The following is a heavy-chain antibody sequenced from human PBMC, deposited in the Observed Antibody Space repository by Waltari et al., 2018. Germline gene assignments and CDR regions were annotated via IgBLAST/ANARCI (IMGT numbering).Heavy chain of an antibody. J-gene: IGHJ4*02. CDR1: GSSISSSSYY. V-gene: IGHV4-39*07. CDR3: GGIGAGRVPIDY. D-gene: IGHD6-19*01. Sequence: QLQLQESGPGLVKPSETLSLTCTVSGSSISSSSYYWGWIRQPPGKGLEWIGSIYYSGSTYYNPSLKSRVTISVDTSKNQFSLKLSSVTAADTAVYYCGGIGAGRVPIDYWGQGTLVTVSS. CDR2: IYYSGST.